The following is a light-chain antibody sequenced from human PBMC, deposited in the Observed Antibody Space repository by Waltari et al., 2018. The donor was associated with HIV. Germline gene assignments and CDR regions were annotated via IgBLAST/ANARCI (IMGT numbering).Light chain of an antibody. Sequence: QSVLTQPPSVSEAPRQRVTISCSGSNSNIGNNAVIWFQQLPGKTPNLLIYSVSLLTAGVSDRFAATKSGTSASLAISGLQSEDAADYYCAAWDDTLNGFVFGTGTRVTVL. CDR3: AAWDDTLNGFV. J-gene: IGLJ1*01. CDR2: SVS. V-gene: IGLV1-36*01. CDR1: NSNIGNNA.